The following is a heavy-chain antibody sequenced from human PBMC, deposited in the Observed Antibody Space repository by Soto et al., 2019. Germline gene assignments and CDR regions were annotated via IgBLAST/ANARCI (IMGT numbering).Heavy chain of an antibody. J-gene: IGHJ4*02. V-gene: IGHV1-8*01. D-gene: IGHD3-22*01. CDR3: ASVGYYYDSSGYYLSFDY. Sequence: GASVKVSCKASGYTFTSYDINWVRQATGQGLEWMGWMNANSGNTDYAQKFQGRVTMTRNTSISTAYMELSSLRSEDTAVYYCASVGYYYDSSGYYLSFDYWGQGTLVTVSS. CDR1: GYTFTSYD. CDR2: MNANSGNT.